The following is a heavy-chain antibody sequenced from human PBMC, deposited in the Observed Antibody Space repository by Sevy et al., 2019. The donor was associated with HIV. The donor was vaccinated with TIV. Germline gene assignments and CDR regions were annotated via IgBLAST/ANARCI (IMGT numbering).Heavy chain of an antibody. CDR2: ISGSGGST. V-gene: IGHV3-23*01. D-gene: IGHD6-19*01. CDR1: GFTFSSYA. J-gene: IGHJ4*02. CDR3: AKDGPAVAGTGGYYFDY. Sequence: GESLKISCAASGFTFSSYAMSWVRQAPGKGLEWVSAISGSGGSTYYADSVEGRFTISRDNSKNTLYLKMNSLRAEETAVYYCAKDGPAVAGTGGYYFDYWGQGTLVTVSS.